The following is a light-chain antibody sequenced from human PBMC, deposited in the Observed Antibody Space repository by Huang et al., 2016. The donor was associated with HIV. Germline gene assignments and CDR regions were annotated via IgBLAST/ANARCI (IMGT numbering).Light chain of an antibody. Sequence: EIVMPQSPATLSVSPGERATLSCRASQSVSSNFAWYHQKPGQAPRLLIDAASTRATRSPARVSGSGSGTEFTITISSLQSEDYAVDYCQQYNNWPRTFGQGTKVEIK. CDR3: QQYNNWPRT. V-gene: IGKV3-15*01. CDR1: QSVSSN. J-gene: IGKJ1*01. CDR2: AAS.